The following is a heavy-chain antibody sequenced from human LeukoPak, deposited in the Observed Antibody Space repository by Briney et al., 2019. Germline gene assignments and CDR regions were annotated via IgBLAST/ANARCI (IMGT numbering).Heavy chain of an antibody. Sequence: GGSLRLSCAASGFTSSSYSMNWVRQAPGKGLKWVSSISSSSSYIYYADSVKGRFTISRDNAKNSLYLQMNSLRAEDTAVYYCARVVVVVVAATRVDWFDPWGQGTLVTVSS. D-gene: IGHD2-15*01. CDR3: ARVVVVVVAATRVDWFDP. CDR2: ISSSSSYI. J-gene: IGHJ5*02. V-gene: IGHV3-21*01. CDR1: GFTSSSYS.